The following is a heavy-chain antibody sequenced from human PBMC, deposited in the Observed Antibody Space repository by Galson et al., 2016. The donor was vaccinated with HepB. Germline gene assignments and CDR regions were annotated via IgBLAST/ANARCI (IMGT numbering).Heavy chain of an antibody. CDR3: ARARRVAATGWFDP. V-gene: IGHV4-59*01. D-gene: IGHD2-15*01. CDR1: GASISAYC. J-gene: IGHJ5*02. Sequence: ETLSLTCTVSGASISAYCWSWLRQPPGKGLDWIGDICNSGSTNYNPSLKSRVTMSVDTSKNEFSLKLSSVTAADTAVYYCARARRVAATGWFDPWGQGTLVTVSS. CDR2: ICNSGST.